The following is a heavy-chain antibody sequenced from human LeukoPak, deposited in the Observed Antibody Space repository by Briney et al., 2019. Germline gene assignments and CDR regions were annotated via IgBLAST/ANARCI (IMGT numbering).Heavy chain of an antibody. CDR3: ARTRYYDSSGYLSGAFDI. D-gene: IGHD3-22*01. J-gene: IGHJ3*02. V-gene: IGHV4-59*08. Sequence: PSETLSLTCTVSGGSISSYYWSWIRQPPGKGLEWIGYIYYSGSTNYNPSLKSRVTISVDTSKNQFSLKLSSVTAADTAVYYCARTRYYDSSGYLSGAFDIWGQGTMVTVSS. CDR2: IYYSGST. CDR1: GGSISSYY.